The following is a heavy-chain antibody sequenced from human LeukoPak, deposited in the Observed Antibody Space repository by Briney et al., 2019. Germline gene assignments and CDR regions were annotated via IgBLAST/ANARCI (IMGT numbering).Heavy chain of an antibody. CDR1: GFTFSAYA. CDR2: ITRSGTDT. CDR3: AKDFALLGYCSGGTCHAGDF. Sequence: SGGSLRLSCEASGFTFSAYAMYWVRQAPGRGLEWVSGITRSGTDTYYADSVKGRFTISRDNSKNTLYLQMNSLRAEGTAVYYCAKDFALLGYCSGGTCHAGDFWGQGTLVTVSS. D-gene: IGHD2-15*01. J-gene: IGHJ4*02. V-gene: IGHV3-23*01.